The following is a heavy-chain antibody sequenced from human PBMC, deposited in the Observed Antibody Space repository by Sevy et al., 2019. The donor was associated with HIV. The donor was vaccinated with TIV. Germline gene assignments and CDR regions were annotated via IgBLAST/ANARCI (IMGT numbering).Heavy chain of an antibody. CDR2: IYSGGST. CDR1: GFTVSSNY. Sequence: GGSLRLSCAASGFTVSSNYMSWVRQAPGKGLEWVSVIYSGGSTYYADSVKGRFTISRDNSKNTLYLQMNSLRAEDTDVYYCARDRWELLYYYGMDVWGQGTTVTVSS. CDR3: ARDRWELLYYYGMDV. J-gene: IGHJ6*02. V-gene: IGHV3-53*01. D-gene: IGHD1-26*01.